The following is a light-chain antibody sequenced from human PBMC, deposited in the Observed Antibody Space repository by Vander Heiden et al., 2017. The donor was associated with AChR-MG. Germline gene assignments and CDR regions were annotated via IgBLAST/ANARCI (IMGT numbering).Light chain of an antibody. J-gene: IGKJ1*01. CDR1: QNIINY. Sequence: DSQLTRSPSCLSASVGDRPTTTCRASQNIINYLNWYQQKPGKPPKVLIHAASSLPSGGPSTFSGSGSGTDFTLTINSLQPEDFATYHCQQTYSTPWTFGQGTKVEI. V-gene: IGKV1-39*01. CDR3: QQTYSTPWT. CDR2: AAS.